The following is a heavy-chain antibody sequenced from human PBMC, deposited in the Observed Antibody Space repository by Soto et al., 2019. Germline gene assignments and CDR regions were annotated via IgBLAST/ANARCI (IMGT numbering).Heavy chain of an antibody. D-gene: IGHD3-22*01. J-gene: IGHJ4*02. CDR2: INSDGSST. CDR3: ARAHNGYYGSRPLDY. V-gene: IGHV3-74*01. CDR1: GFTFSSYW. Sequence: PGGSLRLFCAASGFTFSSYWMHWVRQAPGKGLVWVSRINSDGSSTSYADSVKGRFTISRDNAKNTLYLQMNSLRAEDTAVYYCARAHNGYYGSRPLDYWGQGTLVTVSS.